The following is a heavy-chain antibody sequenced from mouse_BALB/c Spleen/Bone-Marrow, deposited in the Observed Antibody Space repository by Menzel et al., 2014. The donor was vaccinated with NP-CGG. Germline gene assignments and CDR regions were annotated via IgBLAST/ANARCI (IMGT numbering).Heavy chain of an antibody. Sequence: VQLQESGAELVKPGASVKLSCKASGYTFTSYYIYWVEQRPGQGLEWIGEINPSNGGTNFNEKFKSKATLTVDKSSSTACMQLSSLTSEDSAVYYCTRSRRAMDYWGQGTSVTVSS. D-gene: IGHD2-4*01. J-gene: IGHJ4*01. CDR3: TRSRRAMDY. CDR1: GYTFTSYY. CDR2: INPSNGGT. V-gene: IGHV1S16*01.